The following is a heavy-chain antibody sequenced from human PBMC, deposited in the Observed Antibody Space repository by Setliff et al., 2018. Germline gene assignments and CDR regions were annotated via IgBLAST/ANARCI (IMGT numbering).Heavy chain of an antibody. J-gene: IGHJ6*03. CDR3: ARHKSNGSGSYPSLYMDV. D-gene: IGHD3-10*01. CDR1: GGSISSGNYY. CDR2: IYYSGST. Sequence: SETLSLTCRVSGGSISSGNYYWGLIRQPPGKGLEWVATIYYSGSTYSNPSLKSRLIISVDAPGNQFSVKLSSVTAADTAVYYCARHKSNGSGSYPSLYMDVWGKGIMVTVS. V-gene: IGHV4-39*01.